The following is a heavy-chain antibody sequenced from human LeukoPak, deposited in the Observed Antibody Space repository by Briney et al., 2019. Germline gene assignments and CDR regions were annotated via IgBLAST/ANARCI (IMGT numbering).Heavy chain of an antibody. V-gene: IGHV3-23*01. CDR3: AKRGSSGWYVPAGIDY. CDR1: GLTFSSYA. D-gene: IGHD6-19*01. CDR2: ISGSGGST. Sequence: GGSLRLSCAASGLTFSSYAMSWVRQAPRKGLEWVSAISGSGGSTYYADSVKGRFTISRDNSKNTLYLQMNSLRAEDTAVYYCAKRGSSGWYVPAGIDYWGQGTLVTVSS. J-gene: IGHJ4*02.